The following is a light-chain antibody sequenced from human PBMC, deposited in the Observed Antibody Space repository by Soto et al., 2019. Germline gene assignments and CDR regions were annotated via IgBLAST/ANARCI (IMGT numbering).Light chain of an antibody. CDR2: KAS. CDR1: QSISSW. Sequence: DIQMTQSPSTLSASVGDRVTITCRASQSISSWLAWYQQKPGKAPKLLIYKASTLKSGVPSRFSGSGSGTDFTLSIGSLQPEDFATYYCQQSYSTPRTFGQGTKVDI. CDR3: QQSYSTPRT. J-gene: IGKJ1*01. V-gene: IGKV1-5*03.